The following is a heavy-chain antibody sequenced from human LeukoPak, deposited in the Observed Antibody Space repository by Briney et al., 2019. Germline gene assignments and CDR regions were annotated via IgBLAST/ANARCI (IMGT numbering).Heavy chain of an antibody. CDR2: ISYDGSNK. J-gene: IGHJ6*02. CDR3: ARMLSGVGGSTQNYYYYGMDV. CDR1: GFTFSSYA. D-gene: IGHD2-15*01. Sequence: GGSLRLSCAGSGFTFSSYAMHWVRQAPGKGLEWVAVISYDGSNKYYADSVKGRFTISRDNSKNTLYLQMNSLRAEDTAVYYCARMLSGVGGSTQNYYYYGMDVWGQGTTVTVSS. V-gene: IGHV3-30-3*01.